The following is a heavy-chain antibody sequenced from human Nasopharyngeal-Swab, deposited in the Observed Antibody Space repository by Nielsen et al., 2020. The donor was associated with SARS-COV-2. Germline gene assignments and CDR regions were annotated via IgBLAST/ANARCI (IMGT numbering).Heavy chain of an antibody. CDR3: AKLPEPGEDAFDI. Sequence: GGSLRLSCAASGFTFDDYAMHWVRQVPGKGLEWVSGISWYSGSIGYADSVKGRFTISRDNAKNSLYLQMNSLRAEDTALYYCAKLPEPGEDAFDIWGQGTMVTVSS. V-gene: IGHV3-9*01. CDR1: GFTFDDYA. D-gene: IGHD1-14*01. CDR2: ISWYSGSI. J-gene: IGHJ3*02.